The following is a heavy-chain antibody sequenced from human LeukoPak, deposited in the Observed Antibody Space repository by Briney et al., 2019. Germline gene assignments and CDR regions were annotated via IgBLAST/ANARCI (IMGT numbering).Heavy chain of an antibody. CDR2: IIPIFGTA. CDR1: GGTFSSYA. J-gene: IGHJ6*03. Sequence: GASVKVSCKASGGTFSSYAISWVRQAPGQGLEWMGGIIPIFGTANYAQKFQGRVTITADESTSTAYMGLSSLRSEDTAVYYCARGGGGGDPSYYMDVWGKGTTVTVSS. CDR3: ARGGGGGDPSYYMDV. D-gene: IGHD4-17*01. V-gene: IGHV1-69*13.